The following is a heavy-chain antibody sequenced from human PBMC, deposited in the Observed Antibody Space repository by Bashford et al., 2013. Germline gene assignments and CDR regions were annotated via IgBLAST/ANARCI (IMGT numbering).Heavy chain of an antibody. CDR3: ASFSHSLRELFLDSKSVQDNWFDP. J-gene: IGHJ5*02. V-gene: IGHV4-59*01. CDR1: GGSISSYY. CDR2: IYYSGST. Sequence: SETLSLTCTVSGGSISSYYWSWIRQPPGKGLEWIGYIYYSGSTNYNPSLKSRVTISVDTSKNQFSLKLSSVTAADTAVYYCASFSHSLRELFLDSKSVQDNWFDPWGQGTLVTVSS. D-gene: IGHD3-10*01.